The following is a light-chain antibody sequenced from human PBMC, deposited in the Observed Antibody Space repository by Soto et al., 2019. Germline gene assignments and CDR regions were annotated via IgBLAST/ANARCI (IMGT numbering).Light chain of an antibody. CDR2: DVS. CDR1: SSDIGSYNY. V-gene: IGLV2-14*03. J-gene: IGLJ3*02. Sequence: QSALTQPASLSGFPGQSITITCTGTSSDIGSYNYVSWYQQHPAKAPKLLIFDVSYRPSGISDRFSGSKSGNTASLTISGLQPEDEADYYCSSYGASATLFGGGTKVTVL. CDR3: SSYGASATL.